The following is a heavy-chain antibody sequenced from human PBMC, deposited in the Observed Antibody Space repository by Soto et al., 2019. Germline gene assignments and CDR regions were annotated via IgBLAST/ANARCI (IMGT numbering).Heavy chain of an antibody. V-gene: IGHV3-23*01. J-gene: IGHJ3*02. CDR2: ISNSGGST. D-gene: IGHD3-22*01. CDR1: RCKFSTYA. CDR3: AKDLTYKYDQGAFDI. Sequence: PGGSQNLSCAASRCKFSTYAMILVRPTQGKGLEWVSGISNSGGSTYYADSVKGRFTISRDNSKDTLYLQMNSLRAEDTAVYYCAKDLTYKYDQGAFDIWGQGTMVTGSS.